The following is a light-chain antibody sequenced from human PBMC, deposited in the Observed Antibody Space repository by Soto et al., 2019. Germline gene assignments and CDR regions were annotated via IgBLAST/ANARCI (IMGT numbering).Light chain of an antibody. CDR3: AAWDNSLAALV. J-gene: IGLJ2*01. CDR1: SSNIGSKT. V-gene: IGLV1-44*01. CDR2: NNN. Sequence: QSVRTQPPSASGAPGQRVTISCSGSSSNIGSKTVNWYQQLPGTAPKLLIYNNNRRPSGVPDRFSGSKSGTSASLAISGLQSEDEADYSSAAWDNSLAALVFGGVTEVT.